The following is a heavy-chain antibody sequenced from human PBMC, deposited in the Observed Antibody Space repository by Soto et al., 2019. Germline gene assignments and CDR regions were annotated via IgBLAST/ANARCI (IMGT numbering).Heavy chain of an antibody. J-gene: IGHJ4*02. CDR3: ARGDHSSGYYLHFDH. Sequence: SETLSLTCAVSGGSISSGGYSCSWIRQPPGKGLEWIGHVYHSGNTYYNPSLKSRVNISVDRSKNQFSLKLTSVTAADTAVYYCARGDHSSGYYLHFDHWGQGTLVTVSS. D-gene: IGHD3-22*01. V-gene: IGHV4-30-2*01. CDR1: GGSISSGGYS. CDR2: VYHSGNT.